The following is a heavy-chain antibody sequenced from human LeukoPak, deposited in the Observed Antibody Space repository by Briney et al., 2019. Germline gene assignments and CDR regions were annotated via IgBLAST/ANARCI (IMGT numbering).Heavy chain of an antibody. V-gene: IGHV4-59*08. CDR2: IYYSGST. J-gene: IGHJ6*03. Sequence: PSETLSLTCTVSGGSISSYYWSWIRQPPGKAREWIGYIYYSGSTNYNPSLKSRVTISVDTSKNQFSLKLSSVTAADTAVYYCARHRSSGWYSRRNYYYYMDVWGKGTTVTVSS. D-gene: IGHD6-19*01. CDR3: ARHRSSGWYSRRNYYYYMDV. CDR1: GGSISSYY.